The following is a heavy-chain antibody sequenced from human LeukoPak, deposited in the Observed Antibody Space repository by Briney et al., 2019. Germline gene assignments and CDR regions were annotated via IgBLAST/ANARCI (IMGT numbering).Heavy chain of an antibody. D-gene: IGHD3-10*01. CDR1: GFTFSSYA. CDR3: AKTFYSGSGSELPHH. J-gene: IGHJ1*01. CDR2: ISYDGSNK. Sequence: GGSLRLSCAASGFTFSSYAMHWVRQAPGKGLEWVAVISYDGSNKYYADSVKGRFTISRDNSENTVYLQMTSLRVEDTAEYYCAKTFYSGSGSELPHHWGQGTLVTVSS. V-gene: IGHV3-30*04.